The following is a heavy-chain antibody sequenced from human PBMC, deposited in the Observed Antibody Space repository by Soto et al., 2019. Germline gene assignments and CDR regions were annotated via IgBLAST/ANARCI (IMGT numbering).Heavy chain of an antibody. J-gene: IGHJ4*02. D-gene: IGHD3-9*01. V-gene: IGHV3-66*01. CDR2: IYSGGST. CDR1: GFTVSSNY. Sequence: EVQLVESGGGLVQPGGSLRLSCAASGFTVSSNYMSGVRQAPGQGLECDSVIYSGGSTYYADTVKGRFTISKDNSKNTLYLQMNGMRSEDKSVYYCARILEADYDIWTGYETFNCGGQGGLVTVTS. CDR3: ARILEADYDIWTGYETFNC.